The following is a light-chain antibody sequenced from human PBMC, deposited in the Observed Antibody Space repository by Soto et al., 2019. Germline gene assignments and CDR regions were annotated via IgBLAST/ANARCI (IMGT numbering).Light chain of an antibody. CDR1: QSISTY. Sequence: QMTQSPSSLTASVGDRVTITCRASQSISTYLNWYQQKPGKAPKVLIYATSSLHSGVPSRFSGSGSETEFTLTISSLQPEDFATYFCQQTYSTPLTFGGGTKVDIK. CDR2: ATS. CDR3: QQTYSTPLT. J-gene: IGKJ4*01. V-gene: IGKV1-39*01.